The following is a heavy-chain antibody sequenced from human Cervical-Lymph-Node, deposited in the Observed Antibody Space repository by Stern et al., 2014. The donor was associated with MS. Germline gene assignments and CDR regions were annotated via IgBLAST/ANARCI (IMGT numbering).Heavy chain of an antibody. Sequence: EQLVQSGAEVKTLGASVKVSGKVSGYTFSSYDIYWGRQTAGHGLEWRGWMNPNRGSTGYGQKFQGRITMTGDTSTRTAYLELRSLRSDDTAVYYCARGLVTYSSGWFDFWGQGTQVSVSS. CDR2: MNPNRGST. CDR1: GYTFSSYD. J-gene: IGHJ5*01. D-gene: IGHD6-19*01. CDR3: ARGLVTYSSGWFDF. V-gene: IGHV1-8*01.